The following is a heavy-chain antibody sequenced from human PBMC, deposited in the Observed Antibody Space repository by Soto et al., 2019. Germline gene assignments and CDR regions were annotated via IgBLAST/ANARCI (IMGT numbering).Heavy chain of an antibody. CDR2: IYSGGST. CDR1: GFTVSSNY. V-gene: IGHV3-53*01. Sequence: LRLSCAASGFTVSSNYMSWVRQAPGKGLEWVSVIYSGGSTYYADSVKGRFTISRDNSKNALYLQMNSLRAEDTAVYYCAREYSSSWYSFFDYWGQGTLVTVSS. CDR3: AREYSSSWYSFFDY. D-gene: IGHD6-13*01. J-gene: IGHJ4*02.